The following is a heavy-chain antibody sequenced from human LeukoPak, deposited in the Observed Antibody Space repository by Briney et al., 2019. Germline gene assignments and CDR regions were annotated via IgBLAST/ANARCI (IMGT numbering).Heavy chain of an antibody. D-gene: IGHD6-13*01. CDR1: GYTFTGYY. Sequence: ASVKVSCKASGYTFTGYYMHWVRQAPGQGLEWMGWINPNSGGTNYAQKFQGRVTMTRDTSISTAYMELSRLRSDDTAVYYCARDLARLAAAGHLNWFDPWGQGTLVTVSS. CDR2: INPNSGGT. J-gene: IGHJ5*02. V-gene: IGHV1-2*02. CDR3: ARDLARLAAAGHLNWFDP.